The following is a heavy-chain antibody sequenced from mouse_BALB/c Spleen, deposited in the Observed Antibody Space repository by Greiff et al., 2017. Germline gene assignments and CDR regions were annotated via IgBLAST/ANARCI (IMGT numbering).Heavy chain of an antibody. CDR3: AHGNYDAMDY. J-gene: IGHJ4*01. CDR2: IYPGDGDT. V-gene: IGHV1-82*01. CDR1: GYAFSSSW. D-gene: IGHD2-1*01. Sequence: VQLQQSGPELVKPGASVKISCKASGYAFSSSWMNWVKQRPGQGLEWIGRIYPGDGDTNYNGKFKGKATLTADKSSSTAYMQLSSLTSVDSAVYFCAHGNYDAMDYWGQGTSVTVSS.